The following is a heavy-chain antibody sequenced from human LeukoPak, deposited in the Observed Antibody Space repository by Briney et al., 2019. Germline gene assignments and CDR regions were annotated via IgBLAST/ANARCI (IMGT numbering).Heavy chain of an antibody. D-gene: IGHD6-13*01. CDR2: ISAYNGNT. J-gene: IGHJ6*02. CDR1: GYTFTSYG. V-gene: IGHV1-18*01. CDR3: ARDQGSWYDPGYYYGMDV. Sequence: ASVKVSCKASGYTFTSYGISWVRQAPGQGLEWMGWISAYNGNTNYAQKLQGRVTMTTDTSTSTAYMELRSLRSDDTAVYYCARDQGSWYDPGYYYGMDVWGQGTTVTVSS.